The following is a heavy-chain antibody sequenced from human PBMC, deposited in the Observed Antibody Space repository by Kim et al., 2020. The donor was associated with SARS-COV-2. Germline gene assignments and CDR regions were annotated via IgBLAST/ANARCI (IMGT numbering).Heavy chain of an antibody. CDR3: ARRGDDDWYYYGMDV. D-gene: IGHD3-9*01. CDR1: GFTFSSYW. Sequence: GGSLRLSCAASGFTFSSYWMSWVRQAPGKGLEWVANIKQDGSEKYYVDSVKGRFTISRDNAKNSLYLQMNSPRAEDTAVYYCARRGDDDWYYYGMDVWGQGTTVTVSS. V-gene: IGHV3-7*01. CDR2: IKQDGSEK. J-gene: IGHJ6*02.